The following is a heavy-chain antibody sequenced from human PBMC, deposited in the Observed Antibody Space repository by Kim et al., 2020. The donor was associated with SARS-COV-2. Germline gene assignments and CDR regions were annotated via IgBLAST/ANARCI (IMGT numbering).Heavy chain of an antibody. V-gene: IGHV1-58*02. CDR3: AADYATEVWSGYSAGGGMDV. J-gene: IGHJ6*02. Sequence: SVKVSCKASGFTFTSSAMQWVRQARGQRLEWIGWIVVGSGNTNYAQKFQERVTITRDMSTSTAYMELSSLRSEDTAVYYCAADYATEVWSGYSAGGGMDVWGQGTTVTVSS. CDR2: IVVGSGNT. D-gene: IGHD3-3*01. CDR1: GFTFTSSA.